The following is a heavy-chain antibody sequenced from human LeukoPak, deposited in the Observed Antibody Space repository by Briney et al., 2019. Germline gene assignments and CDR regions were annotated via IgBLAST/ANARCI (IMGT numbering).Heavy chain of an antibody. J-gene: IGHJ4*02. V-gene: IGHV3-11*06. CDR2: ISSSISAT. Sequence: GGSLRLSCAASGFTVSDYYMSWICQAPGKGLGWVSYISSSISATNYAESVKGRFNISRDNAKNSLYLQMNSLRAEDTAVYYCARGRTLGGDYWGQGTLVTVSS. D-gene: IGHD3-16*01. CDR1: GFTVSDYY. CDR3: ARGRTLGGDY.